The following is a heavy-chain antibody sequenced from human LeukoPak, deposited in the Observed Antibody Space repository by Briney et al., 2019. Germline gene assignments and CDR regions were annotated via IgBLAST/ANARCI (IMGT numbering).Heavy chain of an antibody. CDR3: ARGRSPAY. D-gene: IGHD6-13*01. CDR2: IYTSGST. J-gene: IGHJ4*02. CDR1: GGSISSGSYY. Sequence: SETLSLTCTVSGGSISSGSYYWSWIRQPAGKGLEWIGRIYTSGSTKYNPSLKSRVTISVDTSKNQFSLKLSSVTAADTAVYYCARGRSPAYWGQGTLVTVSS. V-gene: IGHV4-61*02.